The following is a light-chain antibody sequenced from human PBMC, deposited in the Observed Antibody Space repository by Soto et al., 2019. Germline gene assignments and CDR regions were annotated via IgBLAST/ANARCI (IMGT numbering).Light chain of an antibody. V-gene: IGKV3-20*01. CDR1: QYISTK. J-gene: IGKJ1*01. CDR3: QQYGDSPWT. Sequence: VLTQSPDSLSLSPGERATLSCRASQYISTKLAWYQQKPGQAPRLLFSGAFNRASDTPDRFSGSGSGTDFILIISGVEAEDFAMYYCQQYGDSPWTFGQGTRV. CDR2: GAF.